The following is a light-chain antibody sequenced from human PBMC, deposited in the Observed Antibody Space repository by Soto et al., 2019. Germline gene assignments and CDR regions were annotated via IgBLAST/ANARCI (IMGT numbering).Light chain of an antibody. J-gene: IGKJ4*01. Sequence: ERVMTQSPGTLSVSTGQGATLSCRASQSVSSYLAWYQQRPGQSPRLLIYDASNRATGIPSRVSGSGSGTDFTRAICSEEPEDCALYYCQRRNTWPSCTIGGGTKVDIK. V-gene: IGKV3-11*01. CDR2: DAS. CDR3: QRRNTWPSCT. CDR1: QSVSSY.